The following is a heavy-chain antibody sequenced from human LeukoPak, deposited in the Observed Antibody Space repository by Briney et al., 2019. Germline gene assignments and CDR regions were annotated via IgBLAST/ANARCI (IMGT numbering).Heavy chain of an antibody. J-gene: IGHJ4*02. Sequence: TGGSLRLSCAASGFTFNKHWMSWVRQAPGKGLEWVANLKESGTEKTYVDSVKGRFTISRDNTKNSLYLQMNYLRAEDTAVYFWADPGGPYWGQGTLVTVSS. CDR1: GFTFNKHW. CDR3: ADPGGPY. V-gene: IGHV3-7*01. D-gene: IGHD4-23*01. CDR2: LKESGTEK.